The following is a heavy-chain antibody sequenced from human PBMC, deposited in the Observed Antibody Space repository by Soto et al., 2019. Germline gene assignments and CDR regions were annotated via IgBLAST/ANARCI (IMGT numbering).Heavy chain of an antibody. CDR3: AKVFYYYDSSGYYYFDY. Sequence: GGSLRLSCAASGFTFSNYGMHWVRQAPGKGLEWVAVISYDGSNKYYADSVKGRFTISRDNSKNTLYLQMSSLRAEDTAVYYCAKVFYYYDSSGYYYFDYWGQGTLVTVSS. D-gene: IGHD3-22*01. J-gene: IGHJ4*02. V-gene: IGHV3-30*18. CDR1: GFTFSNYG. CDR2: ISYDGSNK.